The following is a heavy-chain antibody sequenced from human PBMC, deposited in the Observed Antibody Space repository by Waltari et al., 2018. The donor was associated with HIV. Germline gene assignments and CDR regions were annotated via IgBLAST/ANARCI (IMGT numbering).Heavy chain of an antibody. D-gene: IGHD2-8*01. CDR1: GGPISSYY. V-gene: IGHV4-4*07. J-gene: IGHJ6*02. CDR2: IYTSGSN. Sequence: QVQLQESGPGLVKPSETLSLPCTVPGGPISSYYWSWIRQPAGKGLEWIGRIYTSGSNNYHPALKHRVTMSVYTSKNQFSRKLSSVTAADAAVYYCARAKRELMVYAEPSYYYYGMDVWGQGTTVTVSS. CDR3: ARAKRELMVYAEPSYYYYGMDV.